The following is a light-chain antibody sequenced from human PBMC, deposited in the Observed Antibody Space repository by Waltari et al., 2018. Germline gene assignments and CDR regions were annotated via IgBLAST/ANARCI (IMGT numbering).Light chain of an antibody. V-gene: IGLV2-23*01. J-gene: IGLJ2*01. CDR1: SSDVGPYNL. Sequence: QCALTQPASVSGSPGQSITLSCTGTSSDVGPYNLVPWYQPHPGKAPQLMIYEATKRPSVVSNRFSGSKSGNTASLTISGLQAEDEADYYCSSYAGNCNLVVFGGGTKLTVL. CDR3: SSYAGNCNLVV. CDR2: EAT.